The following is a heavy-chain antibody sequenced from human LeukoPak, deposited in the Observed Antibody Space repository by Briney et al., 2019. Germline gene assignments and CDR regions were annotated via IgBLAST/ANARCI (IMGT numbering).Heavy chain of an antibody. CDR3: ASLATIGSDSFDI. Sequence: GASVKVSCKASGYSFTTFYMHWVRQAPGQGLEWIGIINPSGGTTSQAQEFQGRVTMTRDTSTSTVYMELSSLRSEDTAVYYCASLATIGSDSFDIWGQGTMVTVSS. CDR1: GYSFTTFY. J-gene: IGHJ3*02. V-gene: IGHV1-46*01. D-gene: IGHD2-2*03. CDR2: INPSGGTT.